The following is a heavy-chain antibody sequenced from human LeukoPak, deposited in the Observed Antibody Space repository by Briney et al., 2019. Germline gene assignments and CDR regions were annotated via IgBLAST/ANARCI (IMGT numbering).Heavy chain of an antibody. J-gene: IGHJ6*02. Sequence: PGGSLRLSCAASGFTFSDYYMSWVRQAPGKGLEWVSYISSSSSYTNYADSVKGRFTISRDNAKNSLYLQMNSLSAEDTAVYYCARDRVRVTTVFTWEVYYYGMDVWGQGTTVTVSS. CDR2: ISSSSSYT. CDR1: GFTFSDYY. D-gene: IGHD4-17*01. CDR3: ARDRVRVTTVFTWEVYYYGMDV. V-gene: IGHV3-11*05.